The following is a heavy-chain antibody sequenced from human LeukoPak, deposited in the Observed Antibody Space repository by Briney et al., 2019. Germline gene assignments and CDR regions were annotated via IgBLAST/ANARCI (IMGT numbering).Heavy chain of an antibody. CDR1: GFTFSGFW. CDR2: INSDGSEG. D-gene: IGHD6-6*01. J-gene: IGHJ3*01. CDR3: ARSSYSSSSSV. V-gene: IGHV3-7*03. Sequence: GGSLRLSCAVPGFTFSGFWMSWSRQAPGKGLEWEASINSDGSEGYYADVVKGRFTISRDNAKNSLYLQINSLRAEDTAVYYCARSSYSSSSSVWGQGTMVTVSS.